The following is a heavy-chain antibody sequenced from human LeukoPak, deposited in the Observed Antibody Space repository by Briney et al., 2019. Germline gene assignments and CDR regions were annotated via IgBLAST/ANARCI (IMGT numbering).Heavy chain of an antibody. CDR1: GFTFSSYE. V-gene: IGHV3-48*03. D-gene: IGHD3-10*01. Sequence: GGSLRLSCAASGFTFSSYEMTWVRQAPGKGLEWVSYISSSGSTIYYADSVKGRFTISRDNAKNSLYLQMNSLRAEDTAMYYCARDDYYGSGSYWGAFDIWGQGTMVTVSS. CDR2: ISSSGSTI. CDR3: ARDDYYGSGSYWGAFDI. J-gene: IGHJ3*02.